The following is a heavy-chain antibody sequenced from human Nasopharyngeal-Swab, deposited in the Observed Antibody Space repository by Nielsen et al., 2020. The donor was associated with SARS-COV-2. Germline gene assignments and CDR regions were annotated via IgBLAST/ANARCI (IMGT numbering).Heavy chain of an antibody. CDR1: GFSFSTYW. J-gene: IGHJ6*03. CDR2: IKQDGREK. Sequence: GGSLRLSCAASGFSFSTYWMTWVRQAPGKGLEGVANIKQDGREKYYVDSVKGRFTVSRDNPKNLLYLQVKSLRAEDKAVYYCARQGVFVPAYFHQYYMDVWGKGTTVTVSS. V-gene: IGHV3-7*03. D-gene: IGHD3-16*02. CDR3: ARQGVFVPAYFHQYYMDV.